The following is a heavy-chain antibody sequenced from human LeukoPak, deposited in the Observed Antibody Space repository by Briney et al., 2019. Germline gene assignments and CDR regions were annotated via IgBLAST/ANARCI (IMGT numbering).Heavy chain of an antibody. CDR2: INPNSGGT. D-gene: IGHD3-16*02. CDR3: ARAIMITFGGVIVDDY. J-gene: IGHJ4*02. CDR1: GYTFTGYY. Sequence: ASVKVSCKASGYTFTGYYIHWVRQAPGQGLEWMGWINPNSGGTNYEQKFQGRVTMTRDTSISTAYMELSRLRSDDTAVYYCARAIMITFGGVIVDDYWGQGTLVTVSS. V-gene: IGHV1-2*02.